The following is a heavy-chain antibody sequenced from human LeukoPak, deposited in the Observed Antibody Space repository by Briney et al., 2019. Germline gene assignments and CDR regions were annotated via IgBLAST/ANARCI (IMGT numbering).Heavy chain of an antibody. CDR1: GFTFSSYA. D-gene: IGHD6-13*01. V-gene: IGHV3-30*04. Sequence: GRSLRLSCAASGFTFSSYAMHWVRQAPGKGLEWVAVISYDGSNKYYADSVKGRFTISRDNSKNTLYLQMNSLRAEDTAVYYCARDFIARETFDYWGREPWSPSPQ. CDR2: ISYDGSNK. CDR3: ARDFIARETFDY. J-gene: IGHJ4*02.